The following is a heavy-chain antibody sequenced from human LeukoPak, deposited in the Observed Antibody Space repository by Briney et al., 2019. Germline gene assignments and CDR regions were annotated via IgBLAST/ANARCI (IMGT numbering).Heavy chain of an antibody. V-gene: IGHV4-4*09. CDR1: GGSISSYY. J-gene: IGHJ5*02. D-gene: IGHD2-2*02. CDR2: IYTSGST. Sequence: PSETLSLTCTVSGGSISSYYWSWIRQPPGKGLEWIGYIYTSGSTNYNPSLKSRVTISVDTSKNQFSLKLSSVTAADTAVYYCARLKGHCSSTSCYTEDNWFDPWGQGTLVTVSS. CDR3: ARLKGHCSSTSCYTEDNWFDP.